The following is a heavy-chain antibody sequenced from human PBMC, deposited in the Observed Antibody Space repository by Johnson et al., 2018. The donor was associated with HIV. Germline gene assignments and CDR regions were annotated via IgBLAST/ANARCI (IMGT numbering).Heavy chain of an antibody. CDR3: ARDSGIAVASGAFDI. D-gene: IGHD6-19*01. CDR1: GFTFTDYY. J-gene: IGHJ3*02. V-gene: IGHV3-11*01. CDR2: ISSSGSTI. Sequence: QVQLVESGGGLVQPGGSLRLSCAASGFTFTDYYMNWMRQAPGKGLEWVSHISSSGSTIYYTDSVKGRFTISRDNSKNTLYLQMHSLRTEDTALYYCARDSGIAVASGAFDIWGQGTMVTVSS.